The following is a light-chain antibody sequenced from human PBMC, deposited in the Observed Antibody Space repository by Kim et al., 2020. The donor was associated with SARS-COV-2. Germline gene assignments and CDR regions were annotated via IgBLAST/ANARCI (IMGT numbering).Light chain of an antibody. Sequence: PGERVILSRRVSERVRRSQVAWYQLNPGQAPRPIIYAASSRATGIPDRLSGSGSGTDFTLTISRLEPEDFAVYSCHHYGHSPPLQSFGQGTKLEI. J-gene: IGKJ2*03. CDR1: ERVRRSQ. CDR2: AAS. V-gene: IGKV3-20*01. CDR3: HHYGHSPPLQS.